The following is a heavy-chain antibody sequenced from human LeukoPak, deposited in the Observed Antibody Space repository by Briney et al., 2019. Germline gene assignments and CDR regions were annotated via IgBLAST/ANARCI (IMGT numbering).Heavy chain of an antibody. Sequence: GGSLRLSCAASGFTFSSYAMSWVRQAPGKGLEWVSGISASAGLTYYADSVKGRFTISRDNSKNTLYLQMNGLRAEDTAVYYCAKISGGSGXYYLYYFDSWGQGTLVTVSS. J-gene: IGHJ4*02. D-gene: IGHD3-10*01. CDR2: ISASAGLT. CDR1: GFTFSSYA. V-gene: IGHV3-23*01. CDR3: AKISGGSGXYYLYYFDS.